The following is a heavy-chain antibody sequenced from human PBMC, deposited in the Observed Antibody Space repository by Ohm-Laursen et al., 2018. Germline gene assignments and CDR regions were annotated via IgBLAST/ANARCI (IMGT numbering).Heavy chain of an antibody. J-gene: IGHJ4*02. Sequence: GASVKVSCKASGYTFTSYDINWVRQATGQGLEWMGWMNPNSGNTGYAQKFQGRVTMTTDTSTSTAYMELRSLRSDDTAVYYCAADTHYYDSSLDYWGQGTLVTVSS. CDR3: AADTHYYDSSLDY. CDR1: GYTFTSYD. D-gene: IGHD3-22*01. V-gene: IGHV1-8*01. CDR2: MNPNSGNT.